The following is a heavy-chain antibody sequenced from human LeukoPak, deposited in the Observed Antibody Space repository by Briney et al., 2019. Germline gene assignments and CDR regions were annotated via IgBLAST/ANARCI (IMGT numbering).Heavy chain of an antibody. D-gene: IGHD4-17*01. CDR2: ISWNSGSI. J-gene: IGHJ4*02. Sequence: GRSLRLSYAASGFTFDDYAMHWVRQAPGKGLEWVSGISWNSGSIGYADSVKGRFTISRDNAKNSLYLQMNSLRAEDTALYYCAKDPYGDYTDGTFDYWGQGTLVTVSS. V-gene: IGHV3-9*01. CDR1: GFTFDDYA. CDR3: AKDPYGDYTDGTFDY.